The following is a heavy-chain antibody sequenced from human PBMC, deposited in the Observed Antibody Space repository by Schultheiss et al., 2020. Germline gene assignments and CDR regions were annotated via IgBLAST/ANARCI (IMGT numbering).Heavy chain of an antibody. CDR3: ARQPRDGYNVHPDAFDI. Sequence: SETLSLTCTVSGGSVSSGSYYWSWIRQPPGKGLEWIGYIYYSGSTNYNPSLKSRVTISVDTSKNQFSLKLSSVTAADTAVYYCARQPRDGYNVHPDAFDIWGQGTMVTVSS. V-gene: IGHV4-61*01. D-gene: IGHD5-24*01. CDR2: IYYSGST. J-gene: IGHJ3*02. CDR1: GGSVSSGSYY.